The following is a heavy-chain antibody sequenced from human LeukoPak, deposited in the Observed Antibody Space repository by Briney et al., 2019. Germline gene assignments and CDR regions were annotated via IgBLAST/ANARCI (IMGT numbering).Heavy chain of an antibody. V-gene: IGHV4-59*01. CDR1: GGSISSYY. D-gene: IGHD3-9*01. J-gene: IGHJ4*02. Sequence: SETLSLTCTVSGGSISSYYWSWLRRPPGKGLEWIGYIYYSGSTNYNPSLKSRVTISVDTSKNQFSLKLSSVTAADTAVYYCARTLRYFDWCFDYWGQGTLVTVSS. CDR3: ARTLRYFDWCFDY. CDR2: IYYSGST.